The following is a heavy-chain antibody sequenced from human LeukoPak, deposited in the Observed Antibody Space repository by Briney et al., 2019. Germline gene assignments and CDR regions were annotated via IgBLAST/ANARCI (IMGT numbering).Heavy chain of an antibody. CDR2: IYYSGST. D-gene: IGHD5-12*01. V-gene: IGHV4-31*03. J-gene: IGHJ3*02. CDR1: GGSISSGGYY. Sequence: PSQTLSLTCTVSGGSISSGGYYWSWIRQHPGKGLEWIGYIYYSGSTYYNPSLKSRVTISVDTSKNQFSLNLSSVTAADTAVYYCAREYRRDGYKQGFAFDIWGQGTMVTVSS. CDR3: AREYRRDGYKQGFAFDI.